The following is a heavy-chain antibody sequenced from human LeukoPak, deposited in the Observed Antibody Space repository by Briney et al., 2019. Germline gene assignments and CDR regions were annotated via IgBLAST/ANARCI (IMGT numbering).Heavy chain of an antibody. Sequence: GGSLRLSCIGSGFTFGDHAMSWVRQAPGKGLEWVGFIRSKAYRGTTEYAASVKGRFTISRDDSASIAYLQMNSLRTEDTAVYYCTTDRWGLLLWFGDPGGGQGTLVTASS. CDR3: TTDRWGLLLWFGDPG. V-gene: IGHV3-49*04. J-gene: IGHJ4*02. D-gene: IGHD3-10*01. CDR2: IRSKAYRGTT. CDR1: GFTFGDHA.